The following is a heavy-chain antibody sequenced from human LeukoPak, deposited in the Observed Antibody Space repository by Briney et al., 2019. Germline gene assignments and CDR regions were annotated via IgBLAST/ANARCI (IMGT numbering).Heavy chain of an antibody. V-gene: IGHV3-30*18. CDR3: AKVPSTSVVVPAALVGDGMDV. Sequence: GGSLRLSCAASGFTFSNYAMSWVRQAPGKGLEWVAVISYDGSNKYYADSVKGRFTISRDNSKNTLYLQMNSLRGEETAVYYCAKVPSTSVVVPAALVGDGMDVWGQGTTVTVSS. CDR1: GFTFSNYA. J-gene: IGHJ6*02. CDR2: ISYDGSNK. D-gene: IGHD2-2*01.